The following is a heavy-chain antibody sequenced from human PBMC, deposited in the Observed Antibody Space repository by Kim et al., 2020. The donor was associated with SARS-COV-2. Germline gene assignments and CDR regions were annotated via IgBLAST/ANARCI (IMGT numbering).Heavy chain of an antibody. J-gene: IGHJ6*03. D-gene: IGHD1-26*01. V-gene: IGHV3-9*01. CDR2: ISWNSGSI. CDR3: AKDREWELPTGMDV. Sequence: GGSLRLSCAASGFTFDDYAMHWVRQAPGKGLEWVSGISWNSGSIGYADSVKGRFTISRDNAKNSLYLQMNSLRAEDTALYYCAKDREWELPTGMDVWGKG. CDR1: GFTFDDYA.